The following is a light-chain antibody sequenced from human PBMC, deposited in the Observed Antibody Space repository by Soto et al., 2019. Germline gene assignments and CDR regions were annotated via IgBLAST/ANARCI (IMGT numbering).Light chain of an antibody. Sequence: DIQMTQSPSSLSASVGDRVTITCRASHDIRNALTWYQQKPGNAPRRLIYTASTLQSGVPPRFSGSGSRTEFTLTISSLQFEDFATYYCLQHNIYPWTFGQGTKVEIK. CDR3: LQHNIYPWT. CDR1: HDIRNA. CDR2: TAS. V-gene: IGKV1-17*01. J-gene: IGKJ1*01.